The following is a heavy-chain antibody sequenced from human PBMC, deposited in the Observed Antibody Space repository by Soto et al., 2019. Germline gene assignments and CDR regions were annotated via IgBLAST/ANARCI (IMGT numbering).Heavy chain of an antibody. CDR1: GGSISSGGYY. J-gene: IGHJ6*02. D-gene: IGHD3-22*01. CDR2: IYYSGST. Sequence: QVQLQESGPGLVKPSQTLSLTCTVSGGSISSGGYYWSWIRQHPGKGLEWIGYIYYSGSTYYNPSLKSRVTISVDTSKNQFSLKLSSVTAADTAVYYCASNPPYYYDISGWDYYYYGMDVWGQGTTVTVSS. CDR3: ASNPPYYYDISGWDYYYYGMDV. V-gene: IGHV4-31*03.